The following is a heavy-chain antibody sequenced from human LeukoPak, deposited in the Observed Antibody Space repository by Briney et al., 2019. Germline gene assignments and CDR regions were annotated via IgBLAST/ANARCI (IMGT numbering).Heavy chain of an antibody. J-gene: IGHJ4*02. CDR1: GFTFGDYY. V-gene: IGHV3-11*06. Sequence: GGSLRLSCAASGFTFGDYYMSWIRQAPGKGLEWVSYISSSRSHIDYTDSVKGRFTISRDNAKNSLYLQMNSLRAEDTAVYYCARFSSGANRFEYWGQGTLVTVSS. CDR2: ISSSRSHI. CDR3: ARFSSGANRFEY. D-gene: IGHD4/OR15-4a*01.